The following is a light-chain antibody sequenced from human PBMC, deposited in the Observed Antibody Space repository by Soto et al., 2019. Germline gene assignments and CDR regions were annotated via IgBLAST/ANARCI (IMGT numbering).Light chain of an antibody. Sequence: EIVLTQSPATLSLSPGERATLSCGSSRSVSSYLAWYQQKPGQAPRLLIYDASYRDTGIPARFSGSGSGTDLPLTISRLEPADVEVYDRPHRSDWPPRLTFRGGTKLEIK. V-gene: IGKV3-11*01. J-gene: IGKJ4*01. CDR1: RSVSSY. CDR2: DAS. CDR3: PHRSDWPPRLT.